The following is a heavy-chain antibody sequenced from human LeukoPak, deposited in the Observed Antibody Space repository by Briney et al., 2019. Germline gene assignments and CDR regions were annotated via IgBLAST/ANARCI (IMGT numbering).Heavy chain of an antibody. Sequence: SETLSLTCAVYGGSFSGYYWSWIRQPPGKGLEWIGEINHSGSTNYNPSLKSRVTISVDTSKNQFSLKLSSVTAADTAVYYCARHMDPTYYDILTGYRPKYNWFDPWGQGTLATVSS. CDR1: GGSFSGYY. CDR2: INHSGST. V-gene: IGHV4-34*01. D-gene: IGHD3-9*01. CDR3: ARHMDPTYYDILTGYRPKYNWFDP. J-gene: IGHJ5*02.